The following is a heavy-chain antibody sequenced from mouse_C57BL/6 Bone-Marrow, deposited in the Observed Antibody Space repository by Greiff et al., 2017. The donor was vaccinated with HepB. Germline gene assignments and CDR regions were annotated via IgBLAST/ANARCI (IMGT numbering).Heavy chain of an antibody. CDR1: GYTFTSYD. V-gene: IGHV1-85*01. CDR3: ARSTTVRYGYFDV. D-gene: IGHD1-1*01. Sequence: QVQLKESGPELVKPGASVKLSCKASGYTFTSYDINWVKQRPGQGLEWIGRIYPRDGSTKYNDKFKGKATLTVDTSASTAYMELHSLTSEDSAVYFCARSTTVRYGYFDVWCTGTTVTVSS. CDR2: IYPRDGST. J-gene: IGHJ1*03.